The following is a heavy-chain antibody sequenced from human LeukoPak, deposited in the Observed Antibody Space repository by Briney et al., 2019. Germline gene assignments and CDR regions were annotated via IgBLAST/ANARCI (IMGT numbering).Heavy chain of an antibody. V-gene: IGHV4-31*03. CDR1: GGSISSGGYY. CDR3: ARGSLTYYDSSGYYYRAFDI. D-gene: IGHD3-22*01. J-gene: IGHJ3*02. CDR2: NYYRGSI. Sequence: PSQTLSLTCTVSGGSISSGGYYWSWLRQHPGKGLEWIGYNYYRGSIYYNPSLKSRVTISVDTSKNQFSLKLSSVTAADTAVYYCARGSLTYYDSSGYYYRAFDIWGQGTMVTVSS.